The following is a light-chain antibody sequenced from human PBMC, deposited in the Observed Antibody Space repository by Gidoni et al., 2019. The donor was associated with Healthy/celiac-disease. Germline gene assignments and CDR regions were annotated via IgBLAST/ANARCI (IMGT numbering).Light chain of an antibody. J-gene: IGKJ2*01. CDR3: QQSYSTLMYT. CDR1: QSISSY. V-gene: IGKV1-39*01. CDR2: AAS. Sequence: GDRVTITCRASQSISSYLNWYQQKPGKAPKLLIYAASSLQSGVPSRFSGSGSGTDFTLTISSLQPEDFATYYCQQSYSTLMYTFGQGTKLXIK.